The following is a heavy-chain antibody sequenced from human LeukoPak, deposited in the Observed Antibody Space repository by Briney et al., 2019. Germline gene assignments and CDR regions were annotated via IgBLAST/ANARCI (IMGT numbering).Heavy chain of an antibody. V-gene: IGHV1-69*13. CDR2: IIPIFGTA. D-gene: IGHD5-12*01. Sequence: ASVKVSCKASGGTFSSYAISWVRQAPGQGLEWMGGIIPIFGTANYAQKFQGRVTITADESTSTAYMELSSLRSEDTAVYYCARVPRARAGYAYYFDCWGQGTLVTVSS. CDR1: GGTFSSYA. CDR3: ARVPRARAGYAYYFDC. J-gene: IGHJ4*02.